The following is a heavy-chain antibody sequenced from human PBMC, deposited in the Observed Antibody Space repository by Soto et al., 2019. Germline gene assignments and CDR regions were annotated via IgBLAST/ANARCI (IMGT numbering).Heavy chain of an antibody. J-gene: IGHJ6*02. CDR1: GGSISSYY. CDR2: IYYSGST. CDR3: ARVNSSSWRSYYYYGMDV. V-gene: IGHV4-59*01. D-gene: IGHD6-13*01. Sequence: QVKLQESGPGLVKPSETLSPTGTVSGGSISSYYWSWIRQPPGKGLEWIGYIYYSGSTNYNPSLKSRVTISVDTSKNQFSLKLSSVTAADTAVYYCARVNSSSWRSYYYYGMDVWGQGTTVTVSS.